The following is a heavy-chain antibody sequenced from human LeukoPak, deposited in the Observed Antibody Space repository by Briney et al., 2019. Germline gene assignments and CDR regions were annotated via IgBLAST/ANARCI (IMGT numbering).Heavy chain of an antibody. V-gene: IGHV4-28*05. CDR1: GYSISSSNW. CDR2: IYYSGSI. Sequence: SDTLSLTCAVSGYSISSSNWWGWIRPPPGKGLEWIGYIYYSGSINYNPSLKSRVTMSVDTSKNQFSLKLSSVTAVDTAVYYCARTMSSSHTVYGMDVWGQGTTVTVSS. D-gene: IGHD2-2*02. J-gene: IGHJ6*02. CDR3: ARTMSSSHTVYGMDV.